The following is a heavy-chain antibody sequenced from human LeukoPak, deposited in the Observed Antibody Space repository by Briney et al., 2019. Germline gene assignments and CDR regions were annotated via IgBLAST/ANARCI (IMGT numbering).Heavy chain of an antibody. V-gene: IGHV3-30-3*01. D-gene: IGHD3-3*01. CDR1: GFTFSSSA. Sequence: PGGSLRLSCAASGFTFSSSAMHWVRQAPGKGLEWVAVISYDGSNKYYADSVKGRFTISRDNSKNTLYLQMNSLRAEDTAVYYCARASYYDFWSGYSPALYYYGMDVWGQGTTVTVSS. CDR2: ISYDGSNK. CDR3: ARASYYDFWSGYSPALYYYGMDV. J-gene: IGHJ6*02.